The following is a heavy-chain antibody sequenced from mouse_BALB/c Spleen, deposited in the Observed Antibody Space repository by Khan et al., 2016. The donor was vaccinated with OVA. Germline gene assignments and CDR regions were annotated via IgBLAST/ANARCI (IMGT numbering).Heavy chain of an antibody. Sequence: VQLKESGGDLVKPGGSLKLSCAASGFTFSTYCMSWVRQTPDKRLEWVATVSTGGGYTYYPDSVKGQSTISRDTSTNTPYLQLSSLKSEDSAVFYCARGAYYDDSEGFAYWGQGTLVTVSA. D-gene: IGHD1-1*01. CDR3: ARGAYYDDSEGFAY. V-gene: IGHV5-6*01. CDR2: VSTGGGYT. J-gene: IGHJ3*01. CDR1: GFTFSTYC.